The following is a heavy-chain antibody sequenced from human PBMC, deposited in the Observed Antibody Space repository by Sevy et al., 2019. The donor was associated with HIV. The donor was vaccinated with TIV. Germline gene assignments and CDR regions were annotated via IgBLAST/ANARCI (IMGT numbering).Heavy chain of an antibody. CDR1: GFTVSSNY. V-gene: IGHV3-53*01. J-gene: IGHJ4*02. D-gene: IGHD6-19*01. Sequence: GGSLRLSCAASGFTVSSNYMSWVRQAPGKGLEWVSVLYSAGSTYYADSVKGRFTISRDKSRNTLYLEMNSLRVEDTAVYYCATDPGYSSGWSFSFDYWGQGTLVTVSS. CDR2: LYSAGST. CDR3: ATDPGYSSGWSFSFDY.